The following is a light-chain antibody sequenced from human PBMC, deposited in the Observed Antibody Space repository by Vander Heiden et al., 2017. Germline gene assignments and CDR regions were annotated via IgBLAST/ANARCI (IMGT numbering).Light chain of an antibody. CDR3: NSRDSSGNRVV. J-gene: IGLJ2*01. CDR2: GDN. CDR1: SLNKCF. Sequence: SSELTQDPAVSVALGQSVRITCQGDSLNKCFATWYRQRPGQAPVLVLYGDNNRPSGTPDRFSGSSSGNTASLTISEIQAEDEADYYCNSRDSSGNRVVFGGGTRLTVL. V-gene: IGLV3-19*01.